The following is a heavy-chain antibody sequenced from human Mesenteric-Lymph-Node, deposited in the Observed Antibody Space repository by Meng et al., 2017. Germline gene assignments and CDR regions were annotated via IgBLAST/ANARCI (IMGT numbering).Heavy chain of an antibody. CDR2: ITGSGDTT. D-gene: IGHD5-18*01. CDR1: GFTFSTFA. J-gene: IGHJ5*02. CDR3: AKGGGYSYGYLPS. V-gene: IGHV3-23*01. Sequence: GESLKTSYAASGFTFSTFAMSWVRQAPGRGLEWVSTITGSGDTTYYADSVKGRFTISRDKSMNTVDVQMNSLRVEDTAIYYCAKGGGYSYGYLPSWGQGMLVTVSS.